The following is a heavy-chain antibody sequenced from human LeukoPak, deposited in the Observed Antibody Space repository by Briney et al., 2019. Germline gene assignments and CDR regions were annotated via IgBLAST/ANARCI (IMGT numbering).Heavy chain of an antibody. J-gene: IGHJ4*02. CDR3: ARREAGYFEY. Sequence: GGSLKVSCEGSGYSFTSYWICWVRQMPGKSLGWVGMIYPGDSDTRNSPSLQGPVTLSADKSISTAYLQWSSLKASETAMYYCARREAGYFEYWGQGTLVTVSS. CDR1: GYSFTSYW. D-gene: IGHD6-19*01. CDR2: IYPGDSDT. V-gene: IGHV5-51*01.